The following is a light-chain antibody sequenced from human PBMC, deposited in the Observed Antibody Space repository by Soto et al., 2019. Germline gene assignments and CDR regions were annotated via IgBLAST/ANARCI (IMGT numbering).Light chain of an antibody. CDR3: QQRSNWWT. CDR1: QSVSSY. V-gene: IGKV3-11*01. Sequence: EIEVTQSPATLSLSPGERATLSCRASQSVSSYLAWYQQKPGQAPRLLIYDASNMATGIPARFSGSGSGTDFTLTISSLEPEDFAVYYCQQRSNWWTFGQGTKVEI. CDR2: DAS. J-gene: IGKJ1*01.